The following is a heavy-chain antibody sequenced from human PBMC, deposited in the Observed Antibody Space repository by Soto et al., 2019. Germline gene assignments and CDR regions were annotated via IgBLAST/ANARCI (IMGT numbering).Heavy chain of an antibody. Sequence: EVHLVESGGGLVKPGGSLRLSCAASGFACYYYNMNWVRQAPGRGLEWVSSISGRGIDIHFTYSVKGRFSISRDNAKTSLYLQVDSLRPEDTGSYYCAREGVTNYTDVFFALWGQGALVTVSS. D-gene: IGHD4-4*01. J-gene: IGHJ4*02. V-gene: IGHV3-21*01. CDR2: ISGRGIDI. CDR1: GFACYYYN. CDR3: AREGVTNYTDVFFAL.